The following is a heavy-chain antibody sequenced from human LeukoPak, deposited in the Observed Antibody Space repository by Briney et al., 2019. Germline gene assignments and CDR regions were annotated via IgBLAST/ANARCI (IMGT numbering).Heavy chain of an antibody. Sequence: ASVKVSCKASGYIFTSYAMHWVRQAPGQRLEWMGWINAGNGNTKYSQKFQGRVAITRDTSASTAYMELSSLRSEDTAVYYCARGGSSSWYVFDYWGQGTLVTVSS. CDR1: GYIFTSYA. V-gene: IGHV1-3*01. CDR2: INAGNGNT. J-gene: IGHJ4*02. CDR3: ARGGSSSWYVFDY. D-gene: IGHD6-13*01.